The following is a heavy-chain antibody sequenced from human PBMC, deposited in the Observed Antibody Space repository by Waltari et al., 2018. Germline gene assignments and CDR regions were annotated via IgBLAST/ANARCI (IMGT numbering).Heavy chain of an antibody. J-gene: IGHJ4*02. CDR1: GYTFTSYA. CDR2: INAGNGNT. Sequence: QVQLVQSGAEVKKPGASVKVSCKASGYTFTSYAMHWVRQAPGQRLEWMGWINAGNGNTKYSQEFQGRVTITRDTSASTAYMELSSLRSEDTAVYYCATSTGIVGATTALDYWGQGTLVTVSS. V-gene: IGHV1-3*01. D-gene: IGHD1-26*01. CDR3: ATSTGIVGATTALDY.